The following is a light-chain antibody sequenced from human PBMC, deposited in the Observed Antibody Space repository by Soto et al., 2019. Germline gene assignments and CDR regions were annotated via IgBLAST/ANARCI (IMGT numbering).Light chain of an antibody. CDR1: QSVSSN. Sequence: DIVMTQSPATLSVSPGERAILSCRASQSVSSNLAWYQQKPGQAPRLLIYGASTRATGIPARFSGSGSGTYFTLTISSLQSEDLAVYYCQQYNDWLRLTFGGGTKVEIK. J-gene: IGKJ4*01. CDR3: QQYNDWLRLT. V-gene: IGKV3-15*01. CDR2: GAS.